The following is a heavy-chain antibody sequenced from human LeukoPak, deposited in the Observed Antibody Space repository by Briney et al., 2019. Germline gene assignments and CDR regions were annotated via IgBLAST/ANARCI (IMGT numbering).Heavy chain of an antibody. CDR1: AFTLSSYA. CDR2: ISGSGGST. Sequence: GGYLRLSCAAAAFTLSSYAMSWVRQAPGKGLEWVSAISGSGGSTYYADSVKGRFTISRDNSKNTLYLQMNSLRAKDTAVYYCAKEAYYGSGSYYSKPTYFDYWGQGTLVTASS. D-gene: IGHD3-10*01. V-gene: IGHV3-23*01. J-gene: IGHJ4*02. CDR3: AKEAYYGSGSYYSKPTYFDY.